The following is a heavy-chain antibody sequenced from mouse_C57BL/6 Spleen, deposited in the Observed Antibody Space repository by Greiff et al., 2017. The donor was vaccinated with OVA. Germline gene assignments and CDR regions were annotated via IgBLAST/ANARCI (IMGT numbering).Heavy chain of an antibody. J-gene: IGHJ2*01. CDR1: GYTFTTYW. CDR3: ARKRLRIFDY. CDR2: IDPSDTYT. Sequence: QVHVKQSGAELVKPGASVKLSCKPSGYTFTTYWMQWVKQRPGQGLEWIGEIDPSDTYTNYNQKFKGKATLTVDTSSTTAYMQLSSLTSEDSAVYYCARKRLRIFDYWGQGTTLTVSS. D-gene: IGHD2-4*01. V-gene: IGHV1-50*01.